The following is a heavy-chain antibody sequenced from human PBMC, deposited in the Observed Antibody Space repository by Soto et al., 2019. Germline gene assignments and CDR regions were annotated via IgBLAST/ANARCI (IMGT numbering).Heavy chain of an antibody. CDR3: AKDHKTTVTSWGYFDY. V-gene: IGHV3-23*01. J-gene: IGHJ4*02. D-gene: IGHD4-17*01. CDR1: GFTFSNYA. CDR2: ISGSGGST. Sequence: PVGSLRLSCAASGFTFSNYAMSWVRQAPGKGLEWVSGISGSGGSTYYADSVKGRLTISRDNSKNTLYLQMNSLRAEDTAVYYCAKDHKTTVTSWGYFDYWGQGTLVTVSS.